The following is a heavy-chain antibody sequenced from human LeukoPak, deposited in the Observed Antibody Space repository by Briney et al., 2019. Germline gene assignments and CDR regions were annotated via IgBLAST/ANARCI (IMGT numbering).Heavy chain of an antibody. D-gene: IGHD6-6*01. CDR3: AREVYGAAGAFDI. CDR1: GGTFSSYA. CDR2: IIPIFGTA. J-gene: IGHJ3*02. V-gene: IGHV1-69*01. Sequence: SVKVSCKASGGTFSSYAISWVRQAPGQGLEWMGGIIPIFGTANYAQKFQGRVTITADESTSTAYMELSSLRSEDTAVYYCAREVYGAAGAFDIWGQGTMVTVSS.